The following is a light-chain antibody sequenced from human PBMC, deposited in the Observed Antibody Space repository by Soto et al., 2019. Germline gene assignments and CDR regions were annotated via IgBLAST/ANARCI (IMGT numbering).Light chain of an antibody. Sequence: DIQMTQSPSSLSASVGDRVNITCRASQAIHSYLNWYQQKPGKAPNLLIFATSTVQSGVPSRFSGSGSGTDFTLTISSLHPEDFATYYCQQTLSFPPTFGQGTKVDIK. J-gene: IGKJ1*01. V-gene: IGKV1-39*01. CDR3: QQTLSFPPT. CDR1: QAIHSY. CDR2: ATS.